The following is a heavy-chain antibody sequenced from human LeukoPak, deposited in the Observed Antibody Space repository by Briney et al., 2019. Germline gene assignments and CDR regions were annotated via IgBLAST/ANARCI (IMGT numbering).Heavy chain of an antibody. CDR1: GGSISSYY. Sequence: PSETLSLTCTDPGGSISSYYRSWIRQPPGKGLEWIGYIYYSGSTNYNPSLKSRVTISVDTSKNQFSLKLSSVTAAATAVYYCARQRRVVRVATVTPERDFYYYYMDVWGKGTTVTVSS. V-gene: IGHV4-59*01. D-gene: IGHD3-10*01. CDR3: ARQRRVVRVATVTPERDFYYYYMDV. J-gene: IGHJ6*03. CDR2: IYYSGST.